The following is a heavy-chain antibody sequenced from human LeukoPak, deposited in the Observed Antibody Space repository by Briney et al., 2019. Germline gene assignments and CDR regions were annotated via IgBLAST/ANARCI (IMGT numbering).Heavy chain of an antibody. J-gene: IGHJ4*02. Sequence: SETLSLTCTVSGGSISTYYWSWIRQPAGKGLEWIGRMSTSGNTNYNPSPKSRVTMSLDTSKNQFSLKLNSVTAADTAVYYCARVSRGWNYVDYWGQGTLVTVSS. CDR2: MSTSGNT. CDR1: GGSISTYY. D-gene: IGHD6-19*01. CDR3: ARVSRGWNYVDY. V-gene: IGHV4-4*07.